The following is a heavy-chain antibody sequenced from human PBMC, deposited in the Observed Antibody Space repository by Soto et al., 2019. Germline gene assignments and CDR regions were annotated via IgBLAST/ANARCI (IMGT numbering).Heavy chain of an antibody. CDR3: ARDGYDSSGYYSSGFDY. Sequence: GWSLILSCAASGFTFSSYSMNWVRQAPGKGLEWVSSISSSSSYIYYADSVKGRFTISRDNAKNSLYLQMNSLRAEDTAVYYCARDGYDSSGYYSSGFDYWGQGTLVTVSS. J-gene: IGHJ4*02. CDR1: GFTFSSYS. CDR2: ISSSSSYI. D-gene: IGHD3-22*01. V-gene: IGHV3-21*01.